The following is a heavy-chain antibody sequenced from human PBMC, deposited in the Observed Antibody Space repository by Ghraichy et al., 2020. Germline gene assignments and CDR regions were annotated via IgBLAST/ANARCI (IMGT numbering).Heavy chain of an antibody. CDR3: ARDAALHGYYDFWSGYYPDSYRYGMDV. J-gene: IGHJ6*02. CDR2: IYSGGST. V-gene: IGHV3-53*01. CDR1: GFTVSSNY. D-gene: IGHD3-3*01. Sequence: LSLTCAASGFTVSSNYMSWVRQAPGKGLEWVSVIYSGGSTYYADSVKGRFTISRDNSKNTLYLQMNSLRAEDTAVYYCARDAALHGYYDFWSGYYPDSYRYGMDVWGQGTTVTVSS.